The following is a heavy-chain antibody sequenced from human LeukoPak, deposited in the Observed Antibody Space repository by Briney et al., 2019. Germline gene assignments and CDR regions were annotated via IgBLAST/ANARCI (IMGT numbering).Heavy chain of an antibody. D-gene: IGHD6-13*01. V-gene: IGHV3-7*03. CDR2: IKQDGSEK. Sequence: GGSLRLSCAASGFTFSSYWMSWVRQAPGKGLEWVANIKQDGSEKYYEDSVKGRFTISRDNAKNSLYLQMNSLRAEGTAVYYCAREGIAAAEDAFDIWGQGTMVTVSS. CDR1: GFTFSSYW. J-gene: IGHJ3*02. CDR3: AREGIAAAEDAFDI.